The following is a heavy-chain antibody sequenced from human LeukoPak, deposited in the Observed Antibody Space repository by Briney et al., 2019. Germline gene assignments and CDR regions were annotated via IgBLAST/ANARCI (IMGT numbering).Heavy chain of an antibody. D-gene: IGHD2-21*01. Sequence: GGSLRLSCAASGFTFSSYNMNWVRQAPGKGLEWVSYLSTSTTFINYADSVRGRFTISRDNAKNSLYLQMNSLRAEDTAVYYCARSPDVVETWFDLWGQGTLVTVSS. J-gene: IGHJ5*02. V-gene: IGHV3-21*05. CDR1: GFTFSSYN. CDR2: LSTSTTFI. CDR3: ARSPDVVETWFDL.